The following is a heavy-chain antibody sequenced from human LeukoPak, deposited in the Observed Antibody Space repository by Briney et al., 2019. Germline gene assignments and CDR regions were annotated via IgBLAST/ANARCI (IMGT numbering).Heavy chain of an antibody. J-gene: IGHJ4*02. CDR2: INHSGST. V-gene: IGHV4-34*01. CDR3: ASFPEVVITECYFDY. Sequence: SETLSLTCAVYGGSFSGYYWSWIRQPPGKGLEWIGEINHSGSTNYNPSLKSRVTISVDTSKNQFSLKLSSVTAADTAVYYCASFPEVVITECYFDYWGQGTLVTVSS. CDR1: GGSFSGYY. D-gene: IGHD3-22*01.